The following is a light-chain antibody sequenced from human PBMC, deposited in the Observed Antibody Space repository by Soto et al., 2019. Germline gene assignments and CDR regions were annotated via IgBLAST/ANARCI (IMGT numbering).Light chain of an antibody. J-gene: IGLJ1*01. CDR3: SSHTSGNTRV. CDR1: SSDVGGYDY. Sequence: QSVLTQPASVSGSPGQSIAISCTGTSSDVGGYDYVSWYQQHPDKAPKLMIYEVTKRPSGVSNRFSGSKSGNTASLTIPGLQPEDEADYYCSSHTSGNTRVFGSGTKVTVL. CDR2: EVT. V-gene: IGLV2-14*01.